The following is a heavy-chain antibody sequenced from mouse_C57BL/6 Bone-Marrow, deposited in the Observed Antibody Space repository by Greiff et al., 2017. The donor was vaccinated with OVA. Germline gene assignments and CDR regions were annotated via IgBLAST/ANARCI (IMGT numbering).Heavy chain of an antibody. CDR1: GFTFSSYA. CDR2: ISGGGGYT. V-gene: IGHV5-9-3*01. Sequence: EVQLVESGGGLVKPGGSLKLSCAASGFTFSSYAMSWVRQTPEKRLEWVATISGGGGYTYYPDSVKGRFTISRDNAKNTLYLQMSSLKSEDTAVYYCARQGYYYGAGFAYWGQGTLVTVSA. J-gene: IGHJ3*01. CDR3: ARQGYYYGAGFAY. D-gene: IGHD1-1*01.